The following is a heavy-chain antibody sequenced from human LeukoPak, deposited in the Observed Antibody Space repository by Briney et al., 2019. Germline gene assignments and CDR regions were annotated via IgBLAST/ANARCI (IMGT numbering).Heavy chain of an antibody. CDR2: ISYDGSNK. V-gene: IGHV3-30*18. D-gene: IGHD3-16*01. CDR1: GFTFSSYG. CDR3: AKCSRSFAARDAFDI. Sequence: GGSLRLSCAASGFTFSSYGMHWVRQAPGKGLEWVAVISYDGSNKYYADSVKGRFTISRDNSKNTLYLQMNSLRAEDTAVYYCAKCSRSFAARDAFDIWGQGTMVTVSP. J-gene: IGHJ3*02.